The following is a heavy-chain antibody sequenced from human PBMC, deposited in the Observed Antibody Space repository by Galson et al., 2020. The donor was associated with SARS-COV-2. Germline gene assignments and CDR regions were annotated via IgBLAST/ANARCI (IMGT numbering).Heavy chain of an antibody. CDR2: IRSKAYGGTT. CDR1: GFTFGDYA. CDR3: ARDRAAYGDYDY. V-gene: IGHV3-49*03. D-gene: IGHD4-17*01. Sequence: GGSLRLSCTASGFTFGDYAMSWFRQAPGKGLEWVGFIRSKAYGGTTEYAASVKGRFTVSRDDSKSIAYLQMNSLKTEDTAVYYCARDRAAYGDYDYWGQGTLVTVSS. J-gene: IGHJ4*02.